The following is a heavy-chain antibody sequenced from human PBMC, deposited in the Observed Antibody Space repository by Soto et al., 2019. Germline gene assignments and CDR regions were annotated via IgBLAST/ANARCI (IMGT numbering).Heavy chain of an antibody. D-gene: IGHD1-7*01. CDR3: ARDVVTGTTTYTDY. J-gene: IGHJ4*02. V-gene: IGHV4-30-4*01. Sequence: LSLTCTVSGGSISSGDYYWSWIRQPPGKGLEWIGYIYYSGSTYYNPSLKSRVTISVDTSKNQFSLKLSSVTAADTAVYYCARDVVTGTTTYTDYWGQGTLVTVSS. CDR2: IYYSGST. CDR1: GGSISSGDYY.